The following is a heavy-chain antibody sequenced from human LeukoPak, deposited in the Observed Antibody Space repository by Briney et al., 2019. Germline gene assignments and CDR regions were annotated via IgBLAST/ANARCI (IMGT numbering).Heavy chain of an antibody. J-gene: IGHJ6*03. V-gene: IGHV3-48*01. CDR3: ARDLLLGGHYYYMDV. D-gene: IGHD2-21*01. CDR2: ISSSSSTI. Sequence: HPGGSLRLSCAASGFTFSSYSMNWVRQAPGKGLEWVSYISSSSSTIYYADSVKGRFTISRDNAKNSLYLQMNSLRAEDTAVYYCARDLLLGGHYYYMDVWGKGTTVTVSS. CDR1: GFTFSSYS.